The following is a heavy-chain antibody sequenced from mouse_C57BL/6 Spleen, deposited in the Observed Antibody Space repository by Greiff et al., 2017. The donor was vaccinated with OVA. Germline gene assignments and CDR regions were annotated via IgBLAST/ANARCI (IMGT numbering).Heavy chain of an antibody. CDR1: GYTFTDYN. Sequence: EVKLQESGPELVKPGASVKIPCKASGYTFTDYNMDWVKQSHGKSLEWIGDINPNNGGTIYNQKFKGKATLTVDKSSSTAYMELRSLTSEDTAVYYCARVRYYGSSYGGWYFDVWGTGTTVTVSS. D-gene: IGHD1-1*01. CDR3: ARVRYYGSSYGGWYFDV. V-gene: IGHV1-18*01. CDR2: INPNNGGT. J-gene: IGHJ1*03.